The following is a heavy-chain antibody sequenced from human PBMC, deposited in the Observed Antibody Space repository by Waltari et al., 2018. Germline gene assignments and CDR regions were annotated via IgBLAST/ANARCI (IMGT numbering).Heavy chain of an antibody. CDR3: ARRGYCGIDCYSNYFDF. Sequence: QVLLQQWGAGLLKPSETLSLTYAVYGGSFNFYYWSWTRQPPGEGLEWIGEITHSGSTNYNPSLKSRVSISVDTPNNQFSLKLTSVTAADTAAYYCARRGYCGIDCYSNYFDFWGQGTLVTVSS. J-gene: IGHJ4*02. CDR2: ITHSGST. D-gene: IGHD2-21*01. V-gene: IGHV4-34*01. CDR1: GGSFNFYY.